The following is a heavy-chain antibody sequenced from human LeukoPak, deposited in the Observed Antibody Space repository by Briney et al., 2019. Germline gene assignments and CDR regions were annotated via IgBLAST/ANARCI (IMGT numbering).Heavy chain of an antibody. CDR2: IKQDGSEK. D-gene: IGHD1-14*01. V-gene: IGHV3-7*01. CDR1: GFTFSFYG. CDR3: ARDPEFDY. J-gene: IGHJ4*02. Sequence: GGSLRLSCAASGFTFSFYGMHWVRQAPGKGLEWVANIKQDGSEKYYVDSVKGRFTISRDNAKNSLYLQMNSLRAEDTAVYYCARDPEFDYWGQGTLVTVSS.